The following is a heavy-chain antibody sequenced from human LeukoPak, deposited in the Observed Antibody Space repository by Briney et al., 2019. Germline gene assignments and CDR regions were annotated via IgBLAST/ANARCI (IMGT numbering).Heavy chain of an antibody. CDR2: IYYTGST. J-gene: IGHJ3*02. V-gene: IGHV4-59*01. Sequence: SETLSLTCTLPGGSISSYYWCWIRQPPGKGLEWIGYIYYTGSTNYNPSLKSRVTISGDTSKNQSSLKLSSVTAADTAVYYCARDLGYYYGSGSYYNGDAFDIWGQGTMVTVSS. D-gene: IGHD3-10*01. CDR3: ARDLGYYYGSGSYYNGDAFDI. CDR1: GGSISSYY.